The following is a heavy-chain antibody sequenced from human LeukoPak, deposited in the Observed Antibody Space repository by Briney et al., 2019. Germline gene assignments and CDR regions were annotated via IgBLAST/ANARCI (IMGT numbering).Heavy chain of an antibody. CDR1: GSTFRRYA. V-gene: IGHV1-69*13. J-gene: IGHJ4*02. CDR3: ASGPRDYYDSGGYQFD. CDR2: IIPMLGTA. D-gene: IGHD3-22*01. Sequence: SVKVSCKASGSTFRRYAISWVRQAPGQGHEWMGGIIPMLGTANYAQKFQGRVTITADESTSTAYMELSSLRSEDTAVYYCASGPRDYYDSGGYQFDWGQGTLVTVSS.